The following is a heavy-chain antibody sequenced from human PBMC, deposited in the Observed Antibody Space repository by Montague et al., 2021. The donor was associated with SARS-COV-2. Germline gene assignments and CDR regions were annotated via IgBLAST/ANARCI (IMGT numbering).Heavy chain of an antibody. CDR1: GGSISSYY. D-gene: IGHD3-3*01. J-gene: IGHJ2*01. CDR2: IYTSGST. V-gene: IGHV4-4*07. CDR3: ARVPDYYDFWSGYYAAYWYFDV. Sequence: SETLSLTCTVYGGSISSYYWSWIRQPAGKGLEWIGRIYTSGSTNYNPSLKSRVTMSVDTSKNQFSLKLSSVTAADTAVYYCARVPDYYDFWSGYYAAYWYFDVWGQGTLVTVSS.